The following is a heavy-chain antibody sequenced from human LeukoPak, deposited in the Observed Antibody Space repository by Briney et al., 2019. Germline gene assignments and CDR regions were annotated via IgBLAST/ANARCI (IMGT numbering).Heavy chain of an antibody. D-gene: IGHD3-22*01. Sequence: ASVKVSCKASGYTFTSYGISWVRQAPGQGLEWMEWISAYNGNTNYAQKLQGRVTMTTDTSTSTAYMELRSLRSDDTAVYYCARDRYYYDSSGYYSALDYWGQGTLVTVSS. CDR1: GYTFTSYG. V-gene: IGHV1-18*01. CDR3: ARDRYYYDSSGYYSALDY. J-gene: IGHJ4*02. CDR2: ISAYNGNT.